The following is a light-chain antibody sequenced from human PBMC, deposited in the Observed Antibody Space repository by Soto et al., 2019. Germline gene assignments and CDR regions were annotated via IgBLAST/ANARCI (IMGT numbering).Light chain of an antibody. J-gene: IGKJ1*01. V-gene: IGKV3-20*01. Sequence: EIVLTQSPGTLSLSPGERATLYCRASQSVSSSYLAWYQQKPGQAPRLLIYGASSRATGIPDRFSGSGSGTDFTLTISRLEPEDFAVYYCQQYGISPWTFGQGTKVEIK. CDR3: QQYGISPWT. CDR1: QSVSSSY. CDR2: GAS.